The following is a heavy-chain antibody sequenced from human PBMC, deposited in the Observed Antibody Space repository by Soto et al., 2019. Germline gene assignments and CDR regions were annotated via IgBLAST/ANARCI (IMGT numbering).Heavy chain of an antibody. D-gene: IGHD3-3*01. CDR3: ASCLNDFYYMDV. Sequence: SETLSLTCTVSGGSISSGSSYWGWIRQPPGKGLEWIGSIYYLGSTYYDPSLGGRVSISVDTSKNQFSLKLSSATAADTAVYYCASCLNDFYYMDVWGKGTTVTVSS. CDR1: GGSISSGSSY. V-gene: IGHV4-39*01. CDR2: IYYLGST. J-gene: IGHJ6*03.